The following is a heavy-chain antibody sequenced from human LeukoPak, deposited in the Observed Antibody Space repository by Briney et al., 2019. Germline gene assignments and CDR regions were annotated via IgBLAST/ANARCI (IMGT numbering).Heavy chain of an antibody. Sequence: PSETLSLTCTVSGGSISSYYWSWIRQPAGKGLEWIGRIYVGGTANYNPSLKSRVTISVDTSKNQFSLKLSSVTAADTAVYYCARVALVGELTDYWGQGTLVTVSS. J-gene: IGHJ4*02. CDR3: ARVALVGELTDY. CDR1: GGSISSYY. D-gene: IGHD3-10*01. CDR2: IYVGGTA. V-gene: IGHV4-4*07.